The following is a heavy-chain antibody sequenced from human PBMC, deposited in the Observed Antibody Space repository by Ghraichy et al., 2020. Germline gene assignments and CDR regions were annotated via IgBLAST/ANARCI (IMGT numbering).Heavy chain of an antibody. J-gene: IGHJ5*02. D-gene: IGHD6-19*01. CDR3: VKDRGISVPGTKSEGGNWFDPFDP. V-gene: IGHV3-64D*06. CDR1: GFTFSHYG. CDR2: ITGDGGRT. Sequence: GGSLRLSCSASGFTFSHYGIHWVRQAPGKGLEYVSAITGDGGRTFYADSVTGRFTVSRDNSKNTLYLQMSSLRAEDTAMYYCVKDRGISVPGTKSEGGNWFDPFDPWGQGTLVTVSS.